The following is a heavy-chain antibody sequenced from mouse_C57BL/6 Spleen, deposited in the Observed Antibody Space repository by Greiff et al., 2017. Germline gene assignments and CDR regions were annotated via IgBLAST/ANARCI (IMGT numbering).Heavy chain of an antibody. CDR3: ARHEDTAYYGSSCFAY. Sequence: QVQLQQSGAELVKPGASVKLSCKASGYTFTEYTIPWVKQRSGQGLEWIGWFYPGSGSIKYNENFKDKATLTADKSSSTVYMELSRLTSEDSAVYFGARHEDTAYYGSSCFAYWGQGTLVTVSA. V-gene: IGHV1-62-2*01. CDR1: GYTFTEYT. D-gene: IGHD1-1*01. J-gene: IGHJ3*01. CDR2: FYPGSGSI.